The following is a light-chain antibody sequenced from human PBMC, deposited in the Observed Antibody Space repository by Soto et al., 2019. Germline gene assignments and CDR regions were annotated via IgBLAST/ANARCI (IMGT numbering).Light chain of an antibody. V-gene: IGKV1-39*01. J-gene: IGKJ1*01. Sequence: IQLPSSPSSLSASVGDSVPITCRASPGISTYLNWYQQKPGKAPKLLIYAASSLQSGVPSRFSGSGSETDFTLTISSLQPEDFATYSCQQSYSTTWTFGQGTKVDNK. CDR3: QQSYSTTWT. CDR2: AAS. CDR1: PGISTY.